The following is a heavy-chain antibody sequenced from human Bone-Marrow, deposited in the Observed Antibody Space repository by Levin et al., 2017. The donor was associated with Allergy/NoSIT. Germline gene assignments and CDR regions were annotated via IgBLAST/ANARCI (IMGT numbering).Heavy chain of an antibody. CDR1: GYTFTAYY. D-gene: IGHD3-10*01. V-gene: IGHV1-2*02. Sequence: GASVKVSCKTSGYTFTAYYMHWVRQAPGQGLEWMGYINPNNGATNYAQNFQGRVTMTRDTSISTAYMELSRLKSDDTAVYYCARGGEWRGSGSYWSRAYDPSKRYSYYMDVWGKGTTVAVSS. CDR3: ARGGEWRGSGSYWSRAYDPSKRYSYYMDV. CDR2: INPNNGAT. J-gene: IGHJ6*03.